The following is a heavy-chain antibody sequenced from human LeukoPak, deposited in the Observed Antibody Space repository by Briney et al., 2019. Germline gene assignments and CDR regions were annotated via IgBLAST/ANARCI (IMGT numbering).Heavy chain of an antibody. J-gene: IGHJ6*02. CDR1: GFTFKNYW. CDR2: IKPDGSDK. Sequence: GGSLRLSCEASGFTFKNYWMTWVRQVSGKGLEWVATIKPDGSDKYYVDSVKGRFTISRDNAKNSLYLQMNNLRADDTAVYFCARGHYGMDVWGQGTTVTVSS. V-gene: IGHV3-7*01. CDR3: ARGHYGMDV.